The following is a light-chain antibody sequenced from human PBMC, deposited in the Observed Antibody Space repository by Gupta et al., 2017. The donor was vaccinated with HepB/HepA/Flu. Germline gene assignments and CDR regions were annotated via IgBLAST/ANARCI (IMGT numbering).Light chain of an antibody. CDR2: AAS. Sequence: DIQMTQSPSSLSASVGDRVTITCRASQCIRSDLGWYQQKPGYAPKRLIYAASSLQSGVPSRFSGSGSGTEFTLTISSLQPEDVATYYCQQHDSYPLTFGRGTKVDIQ. J-gene: IGKJ3*01. CDR1: QCIRSD. CDR3: QQHDSYPLT. V-gene: IGKV1-17*01.